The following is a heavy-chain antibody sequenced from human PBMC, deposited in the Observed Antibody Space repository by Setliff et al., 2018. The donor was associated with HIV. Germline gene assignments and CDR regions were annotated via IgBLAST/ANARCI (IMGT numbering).Heavy chain of an antibody. CDR1: GFTFNSYS. D-gene: IGHD1-26*01. CDR2: INFSTGTT. Sequence: HPGGSLRLSCAASGFTFNSYSMNWVRQAPGKGPEWISYINFSTGTTSYEESVKGRFTISRDNAKNSLYLQMNSLRAEDTAVYYCARGIVAPGPRLDYWGQGTPVTVSS. V-gene: IGHV3-48*01. CDR3: ARGIVAPGPRLDY. J-gene: IGHJ4*02.